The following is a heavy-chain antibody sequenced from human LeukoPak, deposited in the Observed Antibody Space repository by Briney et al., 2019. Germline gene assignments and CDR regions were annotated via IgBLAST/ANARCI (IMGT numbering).Heavy chain of an antibody. CDR2: INHSGST. J-gene: IGHJ5*02. D-gene: IGHD2-15*01. CDR3: ARGRRILYPTRGFDP. Sequence: GSLRLSCAASGFTFSSYSMNWVRQPPGKGLEWIGEINHSGSTNYNPSLKGRVTISVDTSKNQFSLKLSSVTAADTAVYYCARGRRILYPTRGFDPWGQGTLVTVSS. V-gene: IGHV4-34*01. CDR1: GFTFSSYS.